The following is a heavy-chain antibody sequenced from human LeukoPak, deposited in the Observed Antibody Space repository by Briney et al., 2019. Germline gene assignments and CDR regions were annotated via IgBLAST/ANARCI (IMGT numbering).Heavy chain of an antibody. J-gene: IGHJ4*02. Sequence: ASVKVSCKASGYTFTDYYMHWVRQAPGQGLEWMGWIDPNSGGTNYAQKFQGRVTMTRDTSINTAYMELSRLRSDDTAVYYCARGLGPGYCSGGPCYPNLYFDYRGQGTLVTVSS. CDR1: GYTFTDYY. D-gene: IGHD2-15*01. CDR2: IDPNSGGT. CDR3: ARGLGPGYCSGGPCYPNLYFDY. V-gene: IGHV1-2*02.